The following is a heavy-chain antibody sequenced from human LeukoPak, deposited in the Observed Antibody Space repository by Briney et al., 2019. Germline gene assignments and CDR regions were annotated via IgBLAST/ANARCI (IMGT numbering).Heavy chain of an antibody. V-gene: IGHV3-21*01. D-gene: IGHD3-10*01. J-gene: IGHJ4*02. Sequence: PGGSLKLSCAASGFTFSRYSMNWVRQAPGEGPEWVSSISSSSSNKDYVDSVKGRFTISRDNAKNSLYLQMNSLRAEDTAVYYCARAYGSGSYYLHDYWGQGTLVTVSS. CDR1: GFTFSRYS. CDR2: ISSSSSNK. CDR3: ARAYGSGSYYLHDY.